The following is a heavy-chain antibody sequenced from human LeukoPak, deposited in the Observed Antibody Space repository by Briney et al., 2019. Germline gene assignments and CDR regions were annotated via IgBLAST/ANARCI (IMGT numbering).Heavy chain of an antibody. V-gene: IGHV4-59*01. Sequence: SQTLSLTCTVSGGSISSYYWNWIRQSPGKGLEWIGYIYYSGSTNYNPSLNSRVTISVDTSKNQFSLKLNSVTAADTAVYYCARGDSSWPYYFDCWGQGTLVTVSS. D-gene: IGHD6-13*01. CDR2: IYYSGST. J-gene: IGHJ4*02. CDR1: GGSISSYY. CDR3: ARGDSSWPYYFDC.